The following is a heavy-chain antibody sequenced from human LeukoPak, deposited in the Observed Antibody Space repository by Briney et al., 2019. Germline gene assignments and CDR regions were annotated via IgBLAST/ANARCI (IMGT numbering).Heavy chain of an antibody. CDR3: ARAESANYYDSSGYYYTY. Sequence: ASVKVSCKASGYTFTSYGISWVRQAPGQGLEWMGWISAYNGNTNYAQKLQGRVTMTTDTSTSTAYMELRSLRSDDTAVYYCARAESANYYDSSGYYYTYWGQGTLVTVSS. CDR2: ISAYNGNT. J-gene: IGHJ4*02. CDR1: GYTFTSYG. V-gene: IGHV1-18*01. D-gene: IGHD3-22*01.